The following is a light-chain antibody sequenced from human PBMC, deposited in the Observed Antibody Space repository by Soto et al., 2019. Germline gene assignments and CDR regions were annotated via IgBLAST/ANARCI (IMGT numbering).Light chain of an antibody. J-gene: IGKJ3*01. CDR1: QGINNY. CDR2: AAS. V-gene: IGKV1-27*01. Sequence: DIPMTQSPSSLSASVGDRVTITCRASQGINNYVAWYQQKPGKPPKLLIYAASTLQSGVPSRFSGSGSGTDFTLTINSLQPEDVATCSCQKYSSVPVFGPGTKVDIK. CDR3: QKYSSVPV.